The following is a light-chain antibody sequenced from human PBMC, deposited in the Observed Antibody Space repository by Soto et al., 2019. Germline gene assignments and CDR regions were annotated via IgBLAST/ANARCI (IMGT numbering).Light chain of an antibody. J-gene: IGLJ1*01. CDR3: SSYTSSSIDV. V-gene: IGLV2-14*01. CDR2: DVS. Sequence: QSALTQPASVSGSPGQSITISCTGTSSDVGGYNYVSWYQQHPGKAPKLMIYDVSNRPSGVSNRFSGSKSGNTASLTISGLQAEDEAYYYCSSYTSSSIDVFGTGTKLTVL. CDR1: SSDVGGYNY.